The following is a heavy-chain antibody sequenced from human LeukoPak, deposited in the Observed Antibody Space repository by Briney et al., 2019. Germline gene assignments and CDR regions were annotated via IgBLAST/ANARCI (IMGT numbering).Heavy chain of an antibody. D-gene: IGHD1-14*01. CDR3: AKPHTTTGDY. Sequence: PGGSLRLSCAASGFTFSSYGMHWVRQAPGKGLEWVAVISYDGSNKYYADSVKGRFTISRDNSKNTLYLQMNSLRAEDTAVYYCAKPHTTTGDYWGQGTLVTVSS. CDR1: GFTFSSYG. V-gene: IGHV3-30*18. CDR2: ISYDGSNK. J-gene: IGHJ4*02.